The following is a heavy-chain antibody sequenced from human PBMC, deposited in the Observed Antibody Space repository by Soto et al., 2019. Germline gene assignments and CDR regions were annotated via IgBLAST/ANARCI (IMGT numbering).Heavy chain of an antibody. J-gene: IGHJ4*02. CDR2: INAGNGNT. D-gene: IGHD1-26*01. CDR1: GYTFTSYA. Sequence: ASVKVSCKASGYTFTSYAMHWVRQAPGQRLEWMGWINAGNGNTKYSQKFQGRVTLSRETSVSIFFMQLRSLLSVEMAFFYCAREDVGFCGSQYVDYFDYWGQGALVTVSS. CDR3: AREDVGFCGSQYVDYFDY. V-gene: IGHV1-3*01.